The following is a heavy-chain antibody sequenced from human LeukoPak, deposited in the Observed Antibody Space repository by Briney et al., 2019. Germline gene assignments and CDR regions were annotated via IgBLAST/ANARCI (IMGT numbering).Heavy chain of an antibody. D-gene: IGHD3-10*01. Sequence: PSETLSLTCTVSGGSISSYYWSWIRQPPGKGLEWIGYIYYSGSTDYNPSLKSRVTISVDTSNNQFSLKLSSVTAADTAVYYCARLRWYYGSVDAFDIWGQGTMVTVSS. CDR2: IYYSGST. V-gene: IGHV4-59*08. CDR3: ARLRWYYGSVDAFDI. CDR1: GGSISSYY. J-gene: IGHJ3*02.